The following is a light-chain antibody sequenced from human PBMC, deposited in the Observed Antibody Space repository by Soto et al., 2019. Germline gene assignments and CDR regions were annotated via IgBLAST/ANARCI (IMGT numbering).Light chain of an antibody. CDR1: SSDIGNYKL. CDR3: CSSAPESTYV. J-gene: IGLJ1*01. Sequence: QSALTQPASVSGSPGQSITISCTGTSSDIGNYKLVSWYQQHPGKAPKLMIYEVTYRPSGVSNRFSGSVSGNTASLTVSGLQSEDEAEYFCCSSAPESTYVFGTGTKLTVL. V-gene: IGLV2-23*02. CDR2: EVT.